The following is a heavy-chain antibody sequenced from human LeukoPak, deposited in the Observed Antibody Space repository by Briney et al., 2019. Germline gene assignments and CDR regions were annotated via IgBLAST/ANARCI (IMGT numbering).Heavy chain of an antibody. CDR2: IIPIFGTA. J-gene: IGHJ4*02. CDR1: GGTFSSYA. V-gene: IGHV1-69*05. CDR3: ASPISLPVFDY. Sequence: SVKVSCKASGGTFSSYAISWVRQAPGQGLELMGGIIPIFGTANYAQKFQGRVTITTDESTSTAYMELSSLRSEDTAVYYCASPISLPVFDYWGQGTLVTVSS.